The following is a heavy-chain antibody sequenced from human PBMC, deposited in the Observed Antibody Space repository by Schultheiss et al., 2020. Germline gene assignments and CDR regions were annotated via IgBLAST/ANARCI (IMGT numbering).Heavy chain of an antibody. CDR3: ICEASWAHY. Sequence: GGSLRLSCAASGFAFSKAWMTWVRQAPGKGLEWVGRIRTNGEGGITDYAAPVRGRFIISRDDSKNTLYLHMDGLKPEDTAMYFCICEASWAHYWGQGTLVTVSS. CDR1: GFAFSKAW. V-gene: IGHV3-15*01. J-gene: IGHJ4*02. D-gene: IGHD2-21*01. CDR2: IRTNGEGGIT.